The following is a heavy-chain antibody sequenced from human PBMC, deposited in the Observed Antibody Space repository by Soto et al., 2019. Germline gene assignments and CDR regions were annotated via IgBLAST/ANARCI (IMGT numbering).Heavy chain of an antibody. J-gene: IGHJ5*01. CDR3: AMDLKYFRGRGNWFDS. D-gene: IGHD2-2*01. Sequence: QVQLMQSGAEVKKPGASVKVSCKASGYTFAHYGISWVRPAPGQGLEWMGRISGNHGATNYAPKMQGRVTMTIDTSTDTAYMDLRSLTSDDTAVYFCAMDLKYFRGRGNWFDSCCQGTLVTVSS. CDR1: GYTFAHYG. CDR2: ISGNHGAT. V-gene: IGHV1-18*04.